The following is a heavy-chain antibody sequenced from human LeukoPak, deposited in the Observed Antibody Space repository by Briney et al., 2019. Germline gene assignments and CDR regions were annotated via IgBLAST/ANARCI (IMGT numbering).Heavy chain of an antibody. Sequence: ASVKVSCTASGYTFNTYGFSWVRQAPGAGLEGMGWINAYNGNTNYAQKLQGSATMTTETSTSTAYMELRSLRSDDTAVYYCARRQGTTLSFDYWGQGTLVTVSS. CDR3: ARRQGTTLSFDY. J-gene: IGHJ4*02. V-gene: IGHV1-18*01. D-gene: IGHD1-1*01. CDR1: GYTFNTYG. CDR2: INAYNGNT.